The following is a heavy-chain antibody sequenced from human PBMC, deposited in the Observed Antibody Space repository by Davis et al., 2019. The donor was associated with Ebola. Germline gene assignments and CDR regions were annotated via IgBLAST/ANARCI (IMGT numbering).Heavy chain of an antibody. V-gene: IGHV3-9*01. CDR3: ARDADGPGALVDY. CDR2: ISWNSGII. Sequence: GGSLRLSCAASGLTFDDYGIHWVRQALGKGLEWVSGISWNSGIILDSVRGRITISGDNAKNTLYLQMNSLRAEDTAMYYCARDADGPGALVDYWGQGTLVTVSS. CDR1: GLTFDDYG. D-gene: IGHD5-24*01. J-gene: IGHJ4*02.